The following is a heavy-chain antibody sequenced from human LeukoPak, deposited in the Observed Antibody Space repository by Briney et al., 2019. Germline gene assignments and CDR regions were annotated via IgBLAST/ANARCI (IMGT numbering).Heavy chain of an antibody. CDR2: ISPAGHT. V-gene: IGHV3-13*04. J-gene: IGHJ4*02. Sequence: PGESLRLSCAASGFTFSSHDMHWVRQPTGKGLEWVSTISPAGHTYYADSVKGRFTISREDAENSVYLQTNSLSAGDTAVYDCARGYYFASGSLIDYWGQGILVTVSS. D-gene: IGHD3-10*01. CDR1: GFTFSSHD. CDR3: ARGYYFASGSLIDY.